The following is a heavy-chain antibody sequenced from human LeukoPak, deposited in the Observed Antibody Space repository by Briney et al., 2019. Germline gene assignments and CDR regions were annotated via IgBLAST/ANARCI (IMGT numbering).Heavy chain of an antibody. D-gene: IGHD1-7*01. CDR2: ISSSSSYI. J-gene: IGHJ5*02. Sequence: PGGSLRLSCAASGFTFSSYSMNWVRQAPGKGLEWVSSISSSSSYIYYADSVKGRFTISRDNAKNSLYLQMNSLRAEDTAVYYCARDGYNWNYNWFDPWGQGTLVTVSS. CDR1: GFTFSSYS. V-gene: IGHV3-21*01. CDR3: ARDGYNWNYNWFDP.